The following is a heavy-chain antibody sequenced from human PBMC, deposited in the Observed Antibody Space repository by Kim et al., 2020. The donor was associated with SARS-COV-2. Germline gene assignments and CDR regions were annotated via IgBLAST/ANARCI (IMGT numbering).Heavy chain of an antibody. Sequence: GGSLRLSCAASGFTFSSYAMSWVRQAPGKGLEWVSAISGSGGSTYYADSVKGRFTISRDNSKNTLYLQMNSLRAEDTAVYYCAKSTEQGVSTYYYDSSGYDYWGQGTLVTVSS. D-gene: IGHD3-22*01. CDR3: AKSTEQGVSTYYYDSSGYDY. J-gene: IGHJ4*02. V-gene: IGHV3-23*01. CDR2: ISGSGGST. CDR1: GFTFSSYA.